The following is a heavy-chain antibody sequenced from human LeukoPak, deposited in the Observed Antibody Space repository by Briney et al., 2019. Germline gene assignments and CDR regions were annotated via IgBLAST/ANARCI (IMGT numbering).Heavy chain of an antibody. V-gene: IGHV3-48*04. CDR2: ISSSSSTI. Sequence: PGGSLRLSCAASGFTFSSYSMNWVRQAPGKGLEWVSYISSSSSTIYYADSVKGRFTISRDNAKNSLHLQMNSLRAEDTAVYYCASGVGAYDRDYWGQGTLVTVSS. J-gene: IGHJ4*02. CDR3: ASGVGAYDRDY. D-gene: IGHD3-22*01. CDR1: GFTFSSYS.